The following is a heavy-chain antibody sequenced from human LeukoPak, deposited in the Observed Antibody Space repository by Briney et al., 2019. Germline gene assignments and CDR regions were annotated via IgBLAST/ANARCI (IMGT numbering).Heavy chain of an antibody. J-gene: IGHJ4*02. D-gene: IGHD2-2*02. CDR2: IYTSGST. V-gene: IGHV4-61*02. CDR1: GGSISSGSYY. CDR3: ARAGYRSSTSCYTGGYYFDY. Sequence: SQTLSLTCTVSGGSISSGSYYWSWIRQPAGKGLEWIGRIYTSGSTNYNPSLKSRVTISVDTSKNQFSLKLSSVTAADTAVYYCARAGYRSSTSCYTGGYYFDYWGQGTLVTVSS.